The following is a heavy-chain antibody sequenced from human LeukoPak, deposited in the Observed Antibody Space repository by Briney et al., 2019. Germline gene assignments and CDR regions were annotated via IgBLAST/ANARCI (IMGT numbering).Heavy chain of an antibody. J-gene: IGHJ4*02. CDR1: GFTFSSYG. V-gene: IGHV3-30*18. CDR2: ISYDGSNK. Sequence: PGGSLRLSCAASGFTFSSYGMHWVRQAPGKGLEWVAVISYDGSNKYYADSVKGRFTISRDNSKNTLYLQMNSLRAEDTAVYYCAKDLELRYFDWLPSLGYWGQGTLATVSS. CDR3: AKDLELRYFDWLPSLGY. D-gene: IGHD3-9*01.